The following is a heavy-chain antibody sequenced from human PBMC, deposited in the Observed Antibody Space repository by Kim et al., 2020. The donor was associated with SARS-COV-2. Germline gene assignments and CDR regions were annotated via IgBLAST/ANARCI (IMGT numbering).Heavy chain of an antibody. J-gene: IGHJ5*02. V-gene: IGHV3-74*03. D-gene: IGHD3-9*01. CDR1: GFSFSTYW. Sequence: GGSLRLSCAASGFSFSTYWMHWVRQAPGTGLGGLWRVVLCGLLRSYADSVKGRFTISRDNAKNTLYLQMNSLRVEDTAVYYCATSQPIIFGTLKFDPWGRGTLVTVSS. CDR3: ATSQPIIFGTLKFDP. CDR2: VVLCGLLR.